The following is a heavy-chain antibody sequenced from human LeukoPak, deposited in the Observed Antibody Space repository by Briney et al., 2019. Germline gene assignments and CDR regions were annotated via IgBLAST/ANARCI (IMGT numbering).Heavy chain of an antibody. V-gene: IGHV3-74*01. J-gene: IGHJ4*02. Sequence: GGSLRLSCAASGFTFSSYAMHWVRQAPGKGLVWVSRINTDGSSTSYADSVKGRFTISRDNAKNTLYLQMNSLRAEDTAVYYCARDLFLAARPFDYWGQGTLVTVSS. CDR2: INTDGSST. D-gene: IGHD6-6*01. CDR3: ARDLFLAARPFDY. CDR1: GFTFSSYA.